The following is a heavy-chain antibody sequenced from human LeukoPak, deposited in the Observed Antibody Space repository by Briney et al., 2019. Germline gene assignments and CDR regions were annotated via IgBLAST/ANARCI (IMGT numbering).Heavy chain of an antibody. Sequence: ASVKVSCKASGYTITGYYIHWVRQAPGQGLQWMGWINPNSGGTNYAQKFQGRVTMTRDTSISTAYMELSRLRSDDTAVYYCARVRAARQRYFDYWGQGTLVTVSS. V-gene: IGHV1-2*02. J-gene: IGHJ4*02. D-gene: IGHD6-6*01. CDR1: GYTITGYY. CDR3: ARVRAARQRYFDY. CDR2: INPNSGGT.